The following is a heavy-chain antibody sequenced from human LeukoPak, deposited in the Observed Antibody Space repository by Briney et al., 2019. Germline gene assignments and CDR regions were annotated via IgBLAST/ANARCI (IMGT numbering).Heavy chain of an antibody. D-gene: IGHD3-22*01. CDR3: AKDLNRYYYDTGGYYYDY. J-gene: IGHJ4*02. V-gene: IGHV3-23*01. CDR2: VSGSGATT. CDR1: GFTFRSYA. Sequence: PGGSLRLSCAASGFTFRSYAMSWVRQAPGEGLEWVSAVSGSGATTYYPDSVKGRFTISRDNSNNTLYLQMHSLRAEDTALYYCAKDLNRYYYDTGGYYYDYWGQGTLVTVSS.